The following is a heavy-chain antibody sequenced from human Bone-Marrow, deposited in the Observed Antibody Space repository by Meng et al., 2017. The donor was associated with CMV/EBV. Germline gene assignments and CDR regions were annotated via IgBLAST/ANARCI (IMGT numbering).Heavy chain of an antibody. Sequence: ASVKVSCKASGYTFTSYYMHWVRQAPGQGLEWMGIINPSGGSTSYAQKFQGRVTMTRDTSTSTVYMELSNLRSEDTAVYYCAREETGTWDFVFYYYYYGMDVWGQGTTVTVSS. CDR2: INPSGGST. J-gene: IGHJ6*02. CDR3: AREETGTWDFVFYYYYYGMDV. V-gene: IGHV1-46*01. D-gene: IGHD1-1*01. CDR1: GYTFTSYY.